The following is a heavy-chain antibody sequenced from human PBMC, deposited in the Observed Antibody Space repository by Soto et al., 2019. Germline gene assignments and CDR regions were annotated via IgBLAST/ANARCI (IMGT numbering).Heavy chain of an antibody. V-gene: IGHV3-74*01. Sequence: EVQLAESGGGLVQPGGSLRLSCAASGFTFSPYWMHWVRQAPGKGLVWVSRINPDGSSTNYADSVKGRFTISRDNAKNTLYLQINSLRAADTAVYYCGRGGSNSPNGMDVWGQGTPVTVSS. CDR3: GRGGSNSPNGMDV. J-gene: IGHJ6*02. CDR1: GFTFSPYW. CDR2: INPDGSST. D-gene: IGHD4-4*01.